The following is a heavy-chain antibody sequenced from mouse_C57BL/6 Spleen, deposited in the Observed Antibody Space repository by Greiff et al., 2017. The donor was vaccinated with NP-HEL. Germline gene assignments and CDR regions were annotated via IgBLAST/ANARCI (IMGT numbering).Heavy chain of an antibody. Sequence: QVQLQQSGAELVRPGTSVKVSCKASGYAFTNYLIEWVKQRPGQGLEWIGVINPGSGGTNYNEKFKGKATLTADKSSSTAYMQLSSLTSEDSAVYFCARGYYGSSYFLFDYWGQGTTLTVSS. D-gene: IGHD1-1*01. J-gene: IGHJ2*01. CDR1: GYAFTNYL. V-gene: IGHV1-54*01. CDR2: INPGSGGT. CDR3: ARGYYGSSYFLFDY.